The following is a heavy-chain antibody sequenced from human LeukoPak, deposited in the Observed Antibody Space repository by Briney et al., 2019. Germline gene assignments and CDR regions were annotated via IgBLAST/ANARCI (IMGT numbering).Heavy chain of an antibody. J-gene: IGHJ4*02. CDR3: ATSSHGDCSGGSCYYFDY. D-gene: IGHD2-15*01. CDR2: ISNSGSYT. V-gene: IGHV3-11*06. CDR1: GFSFSDNY. Sequence: GGSLRLSCAASGFSFSDNYMSWIRQAPGKGLEWVSYISNSGSYTNYPDSVKGRFTISRDNAKNSLYLQMNSLRAEDTAVYYCATSSHGDCSGGSCYYFDYWGQGTLVTVSS.